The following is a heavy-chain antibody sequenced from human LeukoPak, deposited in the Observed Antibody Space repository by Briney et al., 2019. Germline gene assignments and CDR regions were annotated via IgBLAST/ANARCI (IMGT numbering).Heavy chain of an antibody. Sequence: PSETLSLTCTVSGGSINNYYWSWIRQPPGKGLEWIGSIFHSGSTYYNPSLKSRVTISVDRSKNQFSLKLSSVTAADTAVYYCASRARGVATDAFDIWGQGTMVTVSS. D-gene: IGHD5-12*01. V-gene: IGHV4-59*12. CDR1: GGSINNYY. J-gene: IGHJ3*02. CDR3: ASRARGVATDAFDI. CDR2: IFHSGST.